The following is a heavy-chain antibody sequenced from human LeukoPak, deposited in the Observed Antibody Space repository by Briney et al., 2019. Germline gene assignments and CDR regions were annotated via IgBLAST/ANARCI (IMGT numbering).Heavy chain of an antibody. CDR1: GGSISGYY. J-gene: IGHJ5*02. V-gene: IGHV4-59*08. Sequence: SETLSLTCSVSGGSISGYYWIWIRQPPGKGLEWIAYIHYTGRTKYSPSLKSRVTMSVDTSKNQFSLKLSSVTAADTAVYYCARRGSSWYNWFDPWGQGTLVTVSS. CDR2: IHYTGRT. D-gene: IGHD6-13*01. CDR3: ARRGSSWYNWFDP.